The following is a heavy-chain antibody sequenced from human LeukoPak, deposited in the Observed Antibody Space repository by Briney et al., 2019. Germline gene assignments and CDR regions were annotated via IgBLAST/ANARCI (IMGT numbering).Heavy chain of an antibody. D-gene: IGHD6-19*01. CDR2: INPNSGGT. J-gene: IGHJ4*02. CDR1: GYTFTGYY. V-gene: IGHV1-2*02. Sequence: GASVKVSCKASGYTFTGYYMHWVRQAPGQGLEWMGWINPNSGGTNYAQKFQGRVTMTRDTSISTAYMELSRLRSDDTALYYCARGSGASGWYRYYFDYWGQGTLVTVSS. CDR3: ARGSGASGWYRYYFDY.